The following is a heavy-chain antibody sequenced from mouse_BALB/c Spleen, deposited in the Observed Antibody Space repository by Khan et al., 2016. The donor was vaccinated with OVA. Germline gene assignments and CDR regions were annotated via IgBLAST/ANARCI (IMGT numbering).Heavy chain of an antibody. CDR1: GYTFTDYY. CDR2: ISPGSGDT. CDR3: ARRNYFGYTFAY. Sequence: VQLLESGAELARPGASVKLSCKAFGYTFTDYYINWVKQRPGQGLVWIGEISPGSGDTYYNEKFKGKATLTADKSSSTAYMQLNSLTSEASAVYFCARRNYFGYTFAYWGQGTLVTVSA. V-gene: IGHV1-77*01. D-gene: IGHD1-2*01. J-gene: IGHJ3*01.